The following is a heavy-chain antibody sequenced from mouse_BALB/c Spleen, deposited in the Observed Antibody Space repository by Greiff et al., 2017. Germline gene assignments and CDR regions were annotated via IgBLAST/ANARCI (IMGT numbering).Heavy chain of an antibody. CDR2: INSNGGST. CDR1: GFTFSSYG. Sequence: EVMLVESGGGLVQPGGSLKLSCAASGFTFSSYGMSWVRQTPDKRLELVATINSNGGSTYYPDSVKGRFTISRDNAKNTLYLQMSSLKSEDTAMYYCARDYGNPFDYWGQGTTLTVSS. J-gene: IGHJ2*01. V-gene: IGHV5-6-3*01. CDR3: ARDYGNPFDY. D-gene: IGHD2-1*01.